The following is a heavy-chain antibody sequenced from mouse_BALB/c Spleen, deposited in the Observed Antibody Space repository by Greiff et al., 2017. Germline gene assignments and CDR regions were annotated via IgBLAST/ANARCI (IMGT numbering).Heavy chain of an antibody. CDR2: ISSGSSTI. D-gene: IGHD2-1*01. V-gene: IGHV5-17*02. CDR1: GFTFSSFG. Sequence: EVQRVESGGGLVQPGGSRKLSCAASGFTFSSFGMHWVRQAPEKGLEWVAYISSGSSTIYYADTVKGRFTISRDNPKNTLFLQMTSLRSEDTAMYYCARSYGNYGWFAYWGQGTLVTVSA. J-gene: IGHJ3*01. CDR3: ARSYGNYGWFAY.